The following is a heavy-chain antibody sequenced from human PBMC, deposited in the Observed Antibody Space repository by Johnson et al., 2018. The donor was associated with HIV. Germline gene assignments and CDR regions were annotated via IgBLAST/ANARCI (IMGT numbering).Heavy chain of an antibody. CDR1: GFSFNSYA. V-gene: IGHV3-30*04. Sequence: QVQLVESGGGVVQPGRSLRLSCAASGFSFNSYAMHWVRQAPGKGLEWVAVISYDGSNKYYADSVKGRFTISRDNSKNTLFLQMNSLRGEDTALYYCGKVRIPVAGFDAFDIWGQGTRVTVSS. CDR3: GKVRIPVAGFDAFDI. J-gene: IGHJ3*02. CDR2: ISYDGSNK. D-gene: IGHD6-19*01.